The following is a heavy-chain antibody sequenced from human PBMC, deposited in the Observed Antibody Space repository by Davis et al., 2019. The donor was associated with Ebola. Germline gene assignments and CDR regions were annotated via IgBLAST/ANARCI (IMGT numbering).Heavy chain of an antibody. V-gene: IGHV4-34*01. J-gene: IGHJ3*02. CDR3: ARSISMIDDAFDI. Sequence: PSETLSLTCAVYGEYCSGYYWTWIRQPPGKGLEWCGEIYHNGRTNYNPSLKSRVTISVDTSNNQFSLKLNSVTAADTAVYYCARSISMIDDAFDIWGQGTMVTVSS. CDR1: GEYCSGYY. D-gene: IGHD3-22*01. CDR2: IYHNGRT.